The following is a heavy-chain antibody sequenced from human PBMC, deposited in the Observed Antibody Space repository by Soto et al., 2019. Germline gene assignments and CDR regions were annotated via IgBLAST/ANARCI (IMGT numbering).Heavy chain of an antibody. CDR2: ISAYNGNT. CDR1: GYTFTSYG. CDR3: ARPYYYGSGSSNYYFDY. J-gene: IGHJ4*02. Sequence: ASVKVSCKASGYTFTSYGISWVRQAPGQGLEWMGWISAYNGNTNYAQKLQGRVTMTTDTSTSTAYMELRSLRSDDTAVYYCARPYYYGSGSSNYYFDYWGQATLVTVS. D-gene: IGHD3-10*01. V-gene: IGHV1-18*01.